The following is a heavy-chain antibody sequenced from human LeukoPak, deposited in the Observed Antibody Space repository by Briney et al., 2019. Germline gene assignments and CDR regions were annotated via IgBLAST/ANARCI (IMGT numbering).Heavy chain of an antibody. CDR2: IYYSGST. Sequence: PSETLSLTCTVSGGSISSSNYYWGWIRQPPGKGLECIGSIYYSGSTYYNPPLKSRVTISVDTSKNQFSLKLSSVTAADTAVYYCARFPPPDSSGYYPNWFDPWGQGTLVTVSS. D-gene: IGHD3-22*01. V-gene: IGHV4-39*07. J-gene: IGHJ5*02. CDR1: GGSISSSNYY. CDR3: ARFPPPDSSGYYPNWFDP.